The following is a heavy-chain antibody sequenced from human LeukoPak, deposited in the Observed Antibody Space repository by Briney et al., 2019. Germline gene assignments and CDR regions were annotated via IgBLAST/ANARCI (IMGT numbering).Heavy chain of an antibody. Sequence: SETLSLTCAVYGGSFSGYYWSWIRQPPGKGLEWIGEINHSGSTNYNPSLKSRVTISVDTTKNQFSLKLSSVTAADTAVYYCARGPWYSSSSRDYWGQGTLVTVSS. CDR2: INHSGST. D-gene: IGHD6-13*01. CDR3: ARGPWYSSSSRDY. J-gene: IGHJ4*02. CDR1: GGSFSGYY. V-gene: IGHV4-34*01.